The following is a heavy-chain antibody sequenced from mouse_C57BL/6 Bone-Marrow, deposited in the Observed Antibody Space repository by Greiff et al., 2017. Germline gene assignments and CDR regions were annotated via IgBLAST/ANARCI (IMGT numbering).Heavy chain of an antibody. V-gene: IGHV1-80*01. D-gene: IGHD2-3*01. Sequence: VQLQQSGAELVKPGASVKISCKASGYAFSSYWMNWVKQRPGKGLEWIGQIYPGDGDTNYNGKFKGKATLTADKSSSTAYMQLSSLTSEDSAVYFCARGRGLLLYLDYWGQGTTLTVSS. CDR1: GYAFSSYW. CDR3: ARGRGLLLYLDY. CDR2: IYPGDGDT. J-gene: IGHJ2*01.